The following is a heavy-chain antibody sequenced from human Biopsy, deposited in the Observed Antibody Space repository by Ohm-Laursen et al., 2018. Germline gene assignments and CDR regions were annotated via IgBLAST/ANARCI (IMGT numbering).Heavy chain of an antibody. J-gene: IGHJ3*02. CDR1: GDSINNYY. CDR3: ARGTGRYYVYGAFDI. D-gene: IGHD1-26*01. V-gene: IGHV4-4*07. CDR2: IYTSGSP. Sequence: SETLSLTCTVSGDSINNYYWSWIRQPAGKGLEWIGRIYTSGSPNYNLSLERRVTMSVDTSKNQFSLNLRSVTAADTAVYYCARGTGRYYVYGAFDIWGQGTVVTVSS.